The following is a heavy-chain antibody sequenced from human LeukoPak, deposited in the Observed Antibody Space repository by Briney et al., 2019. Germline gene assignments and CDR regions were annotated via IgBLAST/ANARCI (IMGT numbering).Heavy chain of an antibody. V-gene: IGHV3-30*04. J-gene: IGHJ6*02. D-gene: IGHD3-10*01. CDR3: ARWAGSGSTSSYYYGMDV. CDR2: ISYDGSNK. Sequence: GRSLRLSCAASGFTFSSYAMHWVRQAPGKGLEWVAVISYDGSNKCYADSVKGRFTISRDNSKNTLYLQMNSLRAEDTAVYYCARWAGSGSTSSYYYGMDVWGQGTTVTVSS. CDR1: GFTFSSYA.